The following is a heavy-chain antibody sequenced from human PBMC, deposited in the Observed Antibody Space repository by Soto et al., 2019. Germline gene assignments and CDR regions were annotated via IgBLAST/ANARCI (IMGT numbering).Heavy chain of an antibody. J-gene: IGHJ6*03. D-gene: IGHD6-19*01. Sequence: SETLSLTCTVSGGSISSYYWSWIRQPPGKGLERIGYIYYSGSTNYNPSLKSRVTISVDTSKNQFSLKLSSVTAADTAVYYCARLALVAGTYYYYYMDVWGKGTTVTVSS. CDR3: ARLALVAGTYYYYYMDV. V-gene: IGHV4-59*08. CDR2: IYYSGST. CDR1: GGSISSYY.